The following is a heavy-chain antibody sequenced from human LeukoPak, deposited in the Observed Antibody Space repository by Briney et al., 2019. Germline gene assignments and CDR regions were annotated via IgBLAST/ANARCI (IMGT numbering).Heavy chain of an antibody. J-gene: IGHJ5*02. CDR1: GGSISSYY. Sequence: SETLSLTCTVSGGSISSYYWSWIRQPAGKGLEWIGRIYTSGSTNYNPSLKSRVTMSVDTSKNQFSLKLSSVTAADTAVYYCARVSGVGYDFWSGYSPYNWFDPWGQGTLVTVS. D-gene: IGHD3-3*01. CDR2: IYTSGST. CDR3: ARVSGVGYDFWSGYSPYNWFDP. V-gene: IGHV4-4*07.